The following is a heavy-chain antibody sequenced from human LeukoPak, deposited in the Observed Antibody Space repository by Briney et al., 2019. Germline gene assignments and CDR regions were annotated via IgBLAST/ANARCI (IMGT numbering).Heavy chain of an antibody. J-gene: IGHJ1*01. CDR2: ISGGSGTI. Sequence: VGSLRLSCAASGFTFSSYSMNWVRQAPGQGLECVSCISGGSGTIYYADSVKGRFTISRDNAKNSLYLEMNSLRDEDTAVYYCATYYYGSDVYFQHWGQGTLVTVSS. CDR1: GFTFSSYS. V-gene: IGHV3-48*02. D-gene: IGHD3-10*01. CDR3: ATYYYGSDVYFQH.